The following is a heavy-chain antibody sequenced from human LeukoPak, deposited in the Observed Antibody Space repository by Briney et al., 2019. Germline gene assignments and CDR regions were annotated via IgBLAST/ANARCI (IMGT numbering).Heavy chain of an antibody. CDR3: AKDRYYGSGSYRGAMDV. V-gene: IGHV3-30*02. J-gene: IGHJ6*04. Sequence: GGSLRLSCAASGFTFSSYGMHWVRQAPGKGLEWVAVIWYGGSNKYYADSVKGRFTISRDNSKNTLYLQMNSLRAEDTAVYYCAKDRYYGSGSYRGAMDVWGKGTTVTVSS. D-gene: IGHD3-10*01. CDR1: GFTFSSYG. CDR2: IWYGGSNK.